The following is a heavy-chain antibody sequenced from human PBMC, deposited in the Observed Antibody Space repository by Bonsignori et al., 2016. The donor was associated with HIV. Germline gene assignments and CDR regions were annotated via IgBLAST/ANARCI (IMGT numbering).Heavy chain of an antibody. Sequence: WIRQPPGKGLEWVSGISWNSGSIGYADSVKGRFTISRDNAKNSLYLQMNSLRAEDTALYYCAVTGVRGVIHQTPFDYWGQGTLVTVSS. CDR2: ISWNSGSI. CDR3: AVTGVRGVIHQTPFDY. D-gene: IGHD3-10*01. J-gene: IGHJ4*02. V-gene: IGHV3-9*01.